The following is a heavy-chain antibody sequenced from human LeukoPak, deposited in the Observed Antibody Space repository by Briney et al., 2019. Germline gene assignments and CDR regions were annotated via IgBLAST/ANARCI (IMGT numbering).Heavy chain of an antibody. D-gene: IGHD7-27*01. Sequence: GGSLRLSCAASGFIFTSYAMSWVRQAPGQGLEWVAAISGRGDATYYADSVKGRFTISRDNSNNIVYLHMNSLGAEDTAVYYCANSVKPWGKWVTRGGQGTRVSVSS. CDR3: ANSVKPWGKWVTR. CDR2: ISGRGDAT. J-gene: IGHJ1*01. V-gene: IGHV3-23*01. CDR1: GFIFTSYA.